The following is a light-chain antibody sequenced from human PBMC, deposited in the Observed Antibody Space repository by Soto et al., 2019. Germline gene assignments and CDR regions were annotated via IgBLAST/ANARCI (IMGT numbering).Light chain of an antibody. J-gene: IGKJ1*01. V-gene: IGKV1-5*01. CDR2: DAS. Sequence: IQMTQSPSTLSASVGDSVTITCRASHNIERWMAWYQQKPGKAPSLLIFDASTLHSGVPSRFSGSGSATDFTLTISSLQPDDFATYDCQQFAISTTFGQGTKVDI. CDR3: QQFAISTT. CDR1: HNIERW.